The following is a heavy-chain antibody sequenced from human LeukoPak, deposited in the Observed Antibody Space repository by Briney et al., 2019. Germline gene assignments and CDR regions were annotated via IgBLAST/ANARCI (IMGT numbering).Heavy chain of an antibody. CDR3: ARGIMRRVAPRITIIRGVRLDP. D-gene: IGHD3-10*01. V-gene: IGHV4-34*01. Sequence: SETLSLTCAVYGGSFSGYQWSWIRQPPGKGLEWIGEIHPCGTTNFNPSLSSRANMSVDTSKNQFSLKLSGVTAADTAVYYCARGIMRRVAPRITIIRGVRLDPWGQGTLVTVSS. CDR2: IHPCGTT. CDR1: GGSFSGYQ. J-gene: IGHJ5*02.